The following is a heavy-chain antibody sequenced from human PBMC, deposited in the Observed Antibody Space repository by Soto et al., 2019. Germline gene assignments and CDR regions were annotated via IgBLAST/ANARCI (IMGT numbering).Heavy chain of an antibody. Sequence: GGSLRLSCAASGFTFXSXGMHWVRQAPGKGLEWVAVISYDGSNKYYADSVKGRFTISRDNSKNTLYLQMNSLRAEDTAVYYCAKDGVDIVLVPAARYYYGMDVWGQGTTVTVSS. CDR1: GFTFXSXG. D-gene: IGHD2-2*01. J-gene: IGHJ6*02. CDR3: AKDGVDIVLVPAARYYYGMDV. V-gene: IGHV3-30*18. CDR2: ISYDGSNK.